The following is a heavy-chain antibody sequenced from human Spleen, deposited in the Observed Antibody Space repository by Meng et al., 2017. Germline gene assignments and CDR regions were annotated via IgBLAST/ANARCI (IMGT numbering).Heavy chain of an antibody. CDR2: INPNSGDT. CDR1: GYSFTAYY. V-gene: IGHV1-2*06. D-gene: IGHD2-21*01. Sequence: QVRLVQSGAEVQEPGASLRVSCKPSGYSFTAYYIHWVRQAPGQGLEWLGHINPNSGDTLYAQKFQGRVSMTGDTSISTAYVELSSLRSDDTAVYYCVRDENISLGKLFGDYWGQGTMVTVSS. J-gene: IGHJ4*02. CDR3: VRDENISLGKLFGDY.